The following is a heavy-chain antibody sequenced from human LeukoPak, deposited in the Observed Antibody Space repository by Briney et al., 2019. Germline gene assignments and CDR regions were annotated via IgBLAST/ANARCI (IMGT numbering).Heavy chain of an antibody. CDR1: GGSIGDHY. CDR3: ARGGGIAAAREENWSDP. CDR2: IYYSGSI. Sequence: AETLSLTCTVSGGSIGDHYLSWLRQPPGKGLEWVGYIYYSGSINYNPSLNRRVTVSVDTSKNQFSLKLRSVTAADTAVYYCARGGGIAAAREENWSDPWGQETLVTVSS. J-gene: IGHJ5*02. V-gene: IGHV4-59*11. D-gene: IGHD6-13*01.